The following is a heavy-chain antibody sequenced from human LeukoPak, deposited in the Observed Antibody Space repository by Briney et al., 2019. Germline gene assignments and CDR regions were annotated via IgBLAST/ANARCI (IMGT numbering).Heavy chain of an antibody. J-gene: IGHJ4*02. Sequence: GGSLRLSCAASGFTFSSYAMSWVRQAPGKGLEWVSAISGSGGSTYYADSVKGRFTVSRDNSKNALYLQMNSLRAEDTAVYYCAKDPYDFWSGYFRSFDYWGQGTLVTVSS. CDR3: AKDPYDFWSGYFRSFDY. CDR2: ISGSGGST. D-gene: IGHD3-3*01. V-gene: IGHV3-23*01. CDR1: GFTFSSYA.